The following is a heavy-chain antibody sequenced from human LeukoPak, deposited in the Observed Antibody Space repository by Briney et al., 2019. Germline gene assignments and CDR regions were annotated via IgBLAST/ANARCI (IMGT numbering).Heavy chain of an antibody. CDR1: XFTFSNYA. CDR2: ISGSGGST. D-gene: IGHD1-26*01. CDR3: AKGLTYSGSYSDY. J-gene: IGHJ4*02. Sequence: GSLRLSCAASXFTFSNYAMSWVRQAPGKGLEWVSVISGSGGSTYYADSVKGRFTISRDNSKNTLNLQMNSLRAEDTAVCYCAKGLTYSGSYSDYWGQGTLVTVSS. V-gene: IGHV3-23*01.